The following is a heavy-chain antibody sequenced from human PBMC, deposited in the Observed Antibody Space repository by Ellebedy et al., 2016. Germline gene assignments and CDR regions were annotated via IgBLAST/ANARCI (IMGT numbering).Heavy chain of an antibody. J-gene: IGHJ6*02. CDR1: GFTFSRYS. CDR3: ARVLLWFCSMDV. Sequence: GSLRLSCAASGFTFSRYSMNWVRQPPGKGLEWIGEINHSGSTNYNPSLKSRVTISVDTSKNQFSLKLSSVTAADTAVYYCARVLLWFCSMDVWGQGTTVTVSS. V-gene: IGHV4-34*01. D-gene: IGHD3-10*01. CDR2: INHSGST.